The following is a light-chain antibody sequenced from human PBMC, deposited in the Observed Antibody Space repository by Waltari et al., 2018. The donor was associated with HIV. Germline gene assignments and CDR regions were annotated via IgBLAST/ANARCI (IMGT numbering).Light chain of an antibody. CDR3: SSYTNNSTLV. CDR2: EVS. Sequence: QSALTQPASVSGSPGQSITISCTGTSSDVGRYNYVSWYQQPPGKAPKLMIYEVSNRASVVSNRCSGSKSGNTASLTSSGLQAEDEADYYCSSYTNNSTLVFGGGTKLTVL. V-gene: IGLV2-14*01. CDR1: SSDVGRYNY. J-gene: IGLJ2*01.